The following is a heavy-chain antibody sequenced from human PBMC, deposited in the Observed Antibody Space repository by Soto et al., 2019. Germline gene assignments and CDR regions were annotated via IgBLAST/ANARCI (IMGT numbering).Heavy chain of an antibody. J-gene: IGHJ6*02. CDR2: IYWDDGK. CDR1: GFSLSTSGVG. CDR3: SRFRLTYFGYGMVV. V-gene: IGHV2-5*02. D-gene: IGHD1-26*01. Sequence: QITLKESGPTLVKPTQTLTLTCTFSGFSLSTSGVGVGWIRQPPGKALEWLALIYWDDGKRYRPSLKSRLASTKDSSRNQVVLTMTNMDPVDTATYYCSRFRLTYFGYGMVVWGQGTTLTVS.